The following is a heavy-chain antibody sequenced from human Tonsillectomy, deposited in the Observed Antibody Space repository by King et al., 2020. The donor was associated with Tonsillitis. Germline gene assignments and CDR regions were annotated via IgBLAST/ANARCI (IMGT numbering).Heavy chain of an antibody. J-gene: IGHJ4*02. CDR2: MTYDGSNK. V-gene: IGHV3-30-3*01. CDR1: GFTFSSKS. D-gene: IGHD1-26*01. CDR3: ARAVSGSYSVDY. Sequence: VQLVESGGGVVQPGRSLRLSCAASGFTFSSKSMHWVRQAPGKGLEWVAAMTYDGSNKHYADSVKGRFTIARDNAKNTLYLQMNSRRAEDTAVYYCARAVSGSYSVDYWGQGTLVTVSS.